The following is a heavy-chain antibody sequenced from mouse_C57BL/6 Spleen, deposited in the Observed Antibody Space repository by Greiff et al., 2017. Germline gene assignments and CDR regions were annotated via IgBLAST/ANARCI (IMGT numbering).Heavy chain of an antibody. D-gene: IGHD3-3*01. CDR3: ASAHWTAWFAY. CDR2: IDPSDSET. V-gene: IGHV1-52*01. CDR1: GYTFTSYW. J-gene: IGHJ3*01. Sequence: QVQLQQPGAELVRPGSSVKLSCKASGYTFTSYWMHWVKQRPIQGLEWIGNIDPSDSETHYNQKFKDKATLTVDKSSSTAYMQLSSLTSEDSAVYYCASAHWTAWFAYWGQGTLVTVSA.